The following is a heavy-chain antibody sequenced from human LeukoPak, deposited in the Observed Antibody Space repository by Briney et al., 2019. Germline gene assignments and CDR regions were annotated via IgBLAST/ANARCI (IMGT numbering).Heavy chain of an antibody. V-gene: IGHV3-21*01. Sequence: PGGSLRLSCAASGFTFSSYSMDWVRQAPGKGLEWVSSISSSSSYIYYADSVKGRFTISRDNAKNTLYLQMNSLRAEDTAVYYCAKLGPYYQLLYVRWFDPWGQGTLVTVSS. CDR1: GFTFSSYS. CDR3: AKLGPYYQLLYVRWFDP. CDR2: ISSSSSYI. D-gene: IGHD2-2*02. J-gene: IGHJ5*02.